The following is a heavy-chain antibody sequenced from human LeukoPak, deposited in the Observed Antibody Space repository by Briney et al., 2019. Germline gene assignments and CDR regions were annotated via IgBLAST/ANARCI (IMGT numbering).Heavy chain of an antibody. CDR1: GFTFSSYD. V-gene: IGHV3-23*01. J-gene: IGHJ3*02. D-gene: IGHD3-22*01. CDR2: ISGSGSNT. CDR3: AKTQYYYDRSGLTLGAFDI. Sequence: GGSLRLSCAASGFTFSSYDMNWVRQAPGKGLEWVSGISGSGSNTYHADVVRGRLTISSDNSKNTLYLQMSSLRPEDTAVYYCAKTQYYYDRSGLTLGAFDIWGQGTMVTVSS.